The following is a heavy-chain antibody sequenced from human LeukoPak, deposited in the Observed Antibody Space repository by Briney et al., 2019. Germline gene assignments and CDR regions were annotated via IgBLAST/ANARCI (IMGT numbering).Heavy chain of an antibody. CDR1: GASVSGSPYY. J-gene: IGHJ4*02. CDR3: AKSGGYGLIDY. CDR2: IYSSGST. Sequence: SETLSLPCTVSGASVSGSPYYWGWIRQPPGKGLEWIGSIYSSGSTYYNASLQSRVTISIETSKNQISLRLNSVTAADAAIYYCAKSGGYGLIDYWGQGTLVTVSS. D-gene: IGHD1-26*01. V-gene: IGHV4-39*01.